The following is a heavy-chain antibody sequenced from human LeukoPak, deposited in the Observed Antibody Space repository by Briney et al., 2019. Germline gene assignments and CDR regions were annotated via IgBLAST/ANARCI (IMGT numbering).Heavy chain of an antibody. CDR2: ISSSSSYI. J-gene: IGHJ3*01. V-gene: IGHV3-21*04. Sequence: GGSLRLSCAASGFTFSSYNMNWVRQAPGKGLEWVSSISSSSSYIYYADSVKGRFTISRDNAKNSLYLQMNSLRAEDTAVYYCARVGYQLPTFDAFDFWGQGTMVTVSS. CDR1: GFTFSSYN. D-gene: IGHD2-2*01. CDR3: ARVGYQLPTFDAFDF.